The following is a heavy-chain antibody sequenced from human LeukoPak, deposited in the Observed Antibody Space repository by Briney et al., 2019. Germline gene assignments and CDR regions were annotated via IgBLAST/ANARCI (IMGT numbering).Heavy chain of an antibody. Sequence: SETLSLTCTVSGGSISSGSYYWSWIRQPAGKGLEWIGRSYTSGSTNYNPSLKSRVTISVDTSKNQFSLKLSSVTAADTAVYYCARLSLRFGELFDYWGQGTLVTVSS. J-gene: IGHJ4*02. CDR2: SYTSGST. D-gene: IGHD3-10*01. CDR1: GGSISSGSYY. V-gene: IGHV4-61*02. CDR3: ARLSLRFGELFDY.